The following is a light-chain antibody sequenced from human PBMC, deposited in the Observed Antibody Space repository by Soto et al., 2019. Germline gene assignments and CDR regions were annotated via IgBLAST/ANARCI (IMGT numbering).Light chain of an antibody. CDR2: GAS. V-gene: IGKV1-39*01. J-gene: IGKJ4*01. Sequence: DIQMTQSPSSLSVSVGDRVTITCRASQTISASLNWFQQKAGKSPQLLIHGASNLQTGVPSRFSGSGSGTDFTLTITDLQNEDSEPYFCQQGLSPVLTLGGGTKADIK. CDR1: QTISAS. CDR3: QQGLSPVLT.